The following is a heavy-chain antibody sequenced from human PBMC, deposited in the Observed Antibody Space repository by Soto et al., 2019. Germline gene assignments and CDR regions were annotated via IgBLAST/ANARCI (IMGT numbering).Heavy chain of an antibody. D-gene: IGHD3-10*01. CDR1: GGSISSSSYY. J-gene: IGHJ4*02. CDR3: ASHYGSGSYFSAFDY. CDR2: IYYSGST. Sequence: PSETLSLTCTVSGGSISSSSYYWGWIRQPPGKGLEWIGSIYYSGSTYYNPSLKSRVTISVDTSKNQFSLKLSSVTAADTAVYYCASHYGSGSYFSAFDYWGQGTLVTVSS. V-gene: IGHV4-39*01.